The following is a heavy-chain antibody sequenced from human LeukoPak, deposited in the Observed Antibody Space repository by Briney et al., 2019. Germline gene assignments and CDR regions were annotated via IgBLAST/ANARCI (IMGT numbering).Heavy chain of an antibody. CDR2: TRDDASKT. J-gene: IGHJ4*02. D-gene: IGHD2-15*01. Sequence: PGGSLTLSCTGSGFTFRSYGMHWVRQAPGKGLEWVAYTRDDASKTWYGGSVKGRFTISRDNSKNTLYLYMNSVRGEDTAMYYCANGDCRGGRCSSGAHWGQGTLVTVSS. CDR3: ANGDCRGGRCSSGAH. CDR1: GFTFRSYG. V-gene: IGHV3-30*02.